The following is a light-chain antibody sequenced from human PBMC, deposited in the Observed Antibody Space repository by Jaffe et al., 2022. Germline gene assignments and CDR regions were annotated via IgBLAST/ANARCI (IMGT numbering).Light chain of an antibody. J-gene: IGKJ1*01. CDR1: QNIINH. CDR3: QQGYTTPWT. V-gene: IGKV1-39*01. Sequence: DIQMTQSPSFLSASVGDRVTITCRASQNIINHLNWYQHQPGKAPRLLIYVASGLQSGVPSRFSGSGSGTDFTLTITNLQPEDFATYSCQQGYTTPWTFGQGTKVEIK. CDR2: VAS.